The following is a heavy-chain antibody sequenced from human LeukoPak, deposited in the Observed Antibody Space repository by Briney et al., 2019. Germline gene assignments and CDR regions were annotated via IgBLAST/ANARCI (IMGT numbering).Heavy chain of an antibody. V-gene: IGHV1-18*01. CDR3: ARDNSGLEY. Sequence: ASVKVSCKASGYTFINYHISWVRQAPGQGLEWMGWISGNTGNTNYAQKLQGSVTMTTDTSTSTAYMELRSLRSDDTAVYYCARDNSGLEYWGQGTLVTVSS. CDR2: ISGNTGNT. CDR1: GYTFINYH. J-gene: IGHJ4*02.